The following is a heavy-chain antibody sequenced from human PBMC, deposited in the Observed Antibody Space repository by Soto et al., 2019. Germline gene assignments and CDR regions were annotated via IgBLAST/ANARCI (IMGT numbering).Heavy chain of an antibody. Sequence: ASVKVSCKASGYTFTSYYMHWVRQAPGQGLECMGVINPSGGSTSYAQKFQGRVTMTRDTSTSTVFMELSSLRSEDTAVYYCASSSPYCSGGSCYSWGPLDYWGQGTLVTVSS. J-gene: IGHJ4*02. CDR2: INPSGGST. CDR1: GYTFTSYY. D-gene: IGHD2-15*01. CDR3: ASSSPYCSGGSCYSWGPLDY. V-gene: IGHV1-46*03.